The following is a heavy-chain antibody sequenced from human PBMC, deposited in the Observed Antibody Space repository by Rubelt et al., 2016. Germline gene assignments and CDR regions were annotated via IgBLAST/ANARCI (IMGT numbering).Heavy chain of an antibody. CDR3: ARRFSNGWFDY. D-gene: IGHD6-19*01. V-gene: IGHV3-NL1*01. Sequence: GKGLEWVSTINGDGRNTYYADSVKGRFTISRDNSKNTLYLQMNSLRVEDTAVFHCARRFSNGWFDYWGQGTLVTVSS. J-gene: IGHJ4*02. CDR2: INGDGRNT.